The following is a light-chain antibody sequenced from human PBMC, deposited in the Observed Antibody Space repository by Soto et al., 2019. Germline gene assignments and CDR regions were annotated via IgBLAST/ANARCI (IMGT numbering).Light chain of an antibody. Sequence: DIQLTQSPSFLSASVGDRVTITCRASQGISTYLAWYLQRPGKAPKHLIYGASTLQSGVPSRFSGSGSGTGFTLTIRSLQPEDCETYYCKQLNSDWYAFGQGTKLEIK. CDR3: KQLNSDWYA. CDR2: GAS. CDR1: QGISTY. V-gene: IGKV1-9*01. J-gene: IGKJ2*01.